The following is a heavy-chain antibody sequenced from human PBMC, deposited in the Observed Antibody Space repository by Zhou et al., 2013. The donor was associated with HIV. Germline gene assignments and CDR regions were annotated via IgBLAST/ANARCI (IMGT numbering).Heavy chain of an antibody. V-gene: IGHV1-2*02. CDR1: GYTFSDSY. Sequence: QVQLVQSGAEVTKPGASVKVSCKGSGYTFSDSYIYWVRLAPGHGLEWVGWINPKTGGAVYAQNFLGRVTMTSDTSVNSVYMEVTRLKSDDAAVYFCTRSRGFSVHYKSDDYFDHWGQGTPVAVSA. CDR3: TRSRGFSVHYKSDDYFDH. J-gene: IGHJ4*02. CDR2: INPKTGGA. D-gene: IGHD3-3*01.